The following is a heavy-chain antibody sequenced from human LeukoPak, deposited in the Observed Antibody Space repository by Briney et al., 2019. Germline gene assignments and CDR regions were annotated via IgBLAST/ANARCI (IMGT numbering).Heavy chain of an antibody. CDR2: ISGSGGST. J-gene: IGHJ4*02. Sequence: TGGSLRLSCAASGFTFSSYAMSWVRQAPGKGLEWVSAISGSGGSTYYADSVKGRFTISRDNSKNTLYLQMNRLRAEDTAVYYCAKLGGYSYGTFDYWGQGTLVTVSS. D-gene: IGHD5-18*01. CDR3: AKLGGYSYGTFDY. CDR1: GFTFSSYA. V-gene: IGHV3-23*01.